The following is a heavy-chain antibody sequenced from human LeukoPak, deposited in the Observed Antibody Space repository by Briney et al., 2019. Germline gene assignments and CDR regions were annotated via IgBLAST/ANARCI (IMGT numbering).Heavy chain of an antibody. CDR1: GFTFSSYW. D-gene: IGHD1-26*01. J-gene: IGHJ4*02. CDR2: INSDGSTT. V-gene: IGHV3-74*01. Sequence: PGGSLRLSCAASGFTFSSYWMHWVRQAPGKGLVWVSRINSDGSTTNYADYVKGRFTISRDNAKNTLYLQMNSLRVEDTAVYYCARRSSGSPPYYFDYWGQGTLVTVSS. CDR3: ARRSSGSPPYYFDY.